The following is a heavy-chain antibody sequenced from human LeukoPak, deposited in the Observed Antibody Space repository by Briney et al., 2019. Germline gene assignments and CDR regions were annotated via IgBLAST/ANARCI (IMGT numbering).Heavy chain of an antibody. CDR2: ISSSSSYT. Sequence: GGSLRLSCAASGFTFSDYYMSWIRQAPGKGPEWVSYISSSSSYTNYADSVKGRFTISRDNAKNSLYLQMNSLRAEDTAVYYCARSPYGDYVDYWGQGTLVTVSS. CDR1: GFTFSDYY. CDR3: ARSPYGDYVDY. D-gene: IGHD4-17*01. V-gene: IGHV3-11*06. J-gene: IGHJ4*02.